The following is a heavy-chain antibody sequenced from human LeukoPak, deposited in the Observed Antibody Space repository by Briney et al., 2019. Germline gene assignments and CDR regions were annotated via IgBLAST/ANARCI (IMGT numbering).Heavy chain of an antibody. D-gene: IGHD5-18*01. Sequence: ASVKVSCKASGYTFTSYGISWVRQAPGQGLEWMGWISAYNGNTNYAQKLQGRVTMTTDTSTSTAYMELRSLRSDDTAVYYCARDRRRYSYGGPKDYWGQGTLVTVSS. CDR2: ISAYNGNT. CDR3: ARDRRRYSYGGPKDY. J-gene: IGHJ4*02. CDR1: GYTFTSYG. V-gene: IGHV1-18*01.